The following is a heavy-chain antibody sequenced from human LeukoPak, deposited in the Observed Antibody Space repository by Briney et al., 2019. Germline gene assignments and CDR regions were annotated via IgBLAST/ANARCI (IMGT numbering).Heavy chain of an antibody. CDR3: ARDFGSSSGSYKYYGMDV. J-gene: IGHJ6*02. D-gene: IGHD3-22*01. V-gene: IGHV3-21*01. CDR1: GFTFSTYS. CDR2: ISSSSSHI. Sequence: GGSLRLSCAASGFTFSTYSMNWVRQAPGKGLEWVSSISSSSSHIYYADSVKGRFTISRDNAKNSLYLQMNSLRAEDTAVYYCARDFGSSSGSYKYYGMDVWGQGTTVTVSS.